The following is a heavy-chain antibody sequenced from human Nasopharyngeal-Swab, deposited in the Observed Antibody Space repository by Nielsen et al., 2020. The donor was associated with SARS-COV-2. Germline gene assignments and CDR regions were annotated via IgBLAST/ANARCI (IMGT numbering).Heavy chain of an antibody. CDR3: ARERSGSYWYYYYYYGMDV. CDR2: IKQDGSEK. V-gene: IGHV3-7*01. CDR1: GFTFSSYW. D-gene: IGHD3-10*01. J-gene: IGHJ6*02. Sequence: GESLKISCAASGFTFSSYWMSWVRQAPGKGLEWVANIKQDGSEKYYVDSVKGRFTISRDNAKNSLYLQMNSLRAEDTAVYYCARERSGSYWYYYYYYGMDVWGQGTTVTVSS.